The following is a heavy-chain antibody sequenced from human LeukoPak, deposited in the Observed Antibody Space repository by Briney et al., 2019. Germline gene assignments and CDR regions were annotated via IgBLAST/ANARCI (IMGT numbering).Heavy chain of an antibody. CDR1: GFTFSTYP. CDR3: VKVRYDYVWESQEDY. D-gene: IGHD3-16*01. CDR2: INSNGDST. Sequence: PGGSLRLSCSASGFTFSTYPMHWVRQAPGKGLEYVSVINSNGDSTYYADSVKGRFTVSRDNSKNTLYLQMSSLRPEDTAVYYCVKVRYDYVWESQEDYWGQGTLVTVSS. V-gene: IGHV3-64D*08. J-gene: IGHJ4*02.